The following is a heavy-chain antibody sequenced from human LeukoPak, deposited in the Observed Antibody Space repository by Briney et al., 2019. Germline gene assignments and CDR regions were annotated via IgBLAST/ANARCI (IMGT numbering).Heavy chain of an antibody. CDR3: ARVGYYDFWSGNPPFDY. V-gene: IGHV3-23*01. D-gene: IGHD3-3*01. CDR1: GFTFSSYS. J-gene: IGHJ4*02. CDR2: ISGSGGST. Sequence: GGSLRLSCAASGFTFSSYSMNWVRQAPGKGLEWVSAISGSGGSTYYADSVKGRFTISRDNSKNTLYLQMNSLRAEDTAVYYCARVGYYDFWSGNPPFDYWGQGTLVTVSS.